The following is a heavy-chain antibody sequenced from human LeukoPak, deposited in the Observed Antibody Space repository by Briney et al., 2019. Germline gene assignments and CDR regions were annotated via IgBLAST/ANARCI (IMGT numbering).Heavy chain of an antibody. CDR3: ARDYLGTTN. CDR2: ISSDGSST. V-gene: IGHV3-74*01. CDR1: GFTFSSYW. D-gene: IGHD2-2*01. Sequence: GGSLRLSCAASGFTFSSYWMHWVGQVPGKGLVWVSRISSDGSSTSYADSVKGRFTVSRDDAKNTLYLQMNSLRAEDTAVYYCARDYLGTTNWGQGTLVTVSS. J-gene: IGHJ4*02.